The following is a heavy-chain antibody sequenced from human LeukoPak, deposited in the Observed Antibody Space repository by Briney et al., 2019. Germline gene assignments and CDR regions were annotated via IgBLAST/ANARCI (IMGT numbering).Heavy chain of an antibody. CDR3: TKDYDTVGYYSSDY. Sequence: GGSLRLPCAASGFTFSDYAMSWVRQVPGKGLEWVSTLSGSGTTTFYANSVKGRFTISRDSSKNTLYLQMNSLRAADTALYYCTKDYDTVGYYSSDYWGQGTLVTVSS. J-gene: IGHJ4*02. D-gene: IGHD3-22*01. V-gene: IGHV3-23*01. CDR2: LSGSGTTT. CDR1: GFTFSDYA.